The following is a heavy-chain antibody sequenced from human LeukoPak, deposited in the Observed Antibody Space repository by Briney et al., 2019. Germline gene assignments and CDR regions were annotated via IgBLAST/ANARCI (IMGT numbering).Heavy chain of an antibody. Sequence: GASVKVSCKASGYTFTSYAMHWVRQAPGQRPEWMGWINAGNGNTKYSQKFQGRVTITRDTSASTAYMELSSLRSDDTAVYYCARDWGYDDAFDIWGQGTMVTVSS. V-gene: IGHV1-3*01. CDR2: INAGNGNT. J-gene: IGHJ3*02. D-gene: IGHD5-12*01. CDR3: ARDWGYDDAFDI. CDR1: GYTFTSYA.